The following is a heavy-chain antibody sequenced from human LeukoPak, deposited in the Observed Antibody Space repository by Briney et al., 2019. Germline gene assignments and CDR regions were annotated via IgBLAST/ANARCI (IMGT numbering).Heavy chain of an antibody. CDR1: GYTFTSYY. V-gene: IGHV1-46*01. Sequence: ASVKVSCKASGYTFTSYYMHWVRQAPGQGLEWKGIINPSGGSTSYAQKFQGRVTMTRDTSTSTVYMELSSLRSEDTAVYYCAREGGVVRGVWRYGMDVWGKGTTVTVSS. CDR2: INPSGGST. CDR3: AREGGVVRGVWRYGMDV. D-gene: IGHD3-10*01. J-gene: IGHJ6*04.